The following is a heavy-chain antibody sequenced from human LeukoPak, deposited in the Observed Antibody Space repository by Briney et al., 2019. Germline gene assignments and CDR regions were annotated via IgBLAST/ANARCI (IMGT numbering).Heavy chain of an antibody. CDR2: IYSGGST. Sequence: GGSLRLSCAASGFTVSSSYMNWVRQAPGKGLEWVSVIYSGGSTYYADSVKGRFTISRDNSKNTLYLQMNSLRAEDTAVYYCAKVPYSSSLDYWGQGTLVTVSS. CDR3: AKVPYSSSLDY. J-gene: IGHJ4*02. CDR1: GFTVSSSY. V-gene: IGHV3-53*05. D-gene: IGHD6-6*01.